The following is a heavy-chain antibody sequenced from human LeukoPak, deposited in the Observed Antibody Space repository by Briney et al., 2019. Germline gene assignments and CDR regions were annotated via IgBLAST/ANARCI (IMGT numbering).Heavy chain of an antibody. CDR3: ARVGLGEWYFDL. CDR1: GFTFSSYW. CDR2: TKTDGSIT. D-gene: IGHD1-26*01. J-gene: IGHJ2*01. V-gene: IGHV3-74*01. Sequence: GGSLRLSCAASGFTFSSYWMHWVRQAPGKGLVWVSRTKTDGSITSYADSVKGRFTISRDNAKNTLYVQMNSLRVEDTAVYYCARVGLGEWYFDLWGRGTLVTVSS.